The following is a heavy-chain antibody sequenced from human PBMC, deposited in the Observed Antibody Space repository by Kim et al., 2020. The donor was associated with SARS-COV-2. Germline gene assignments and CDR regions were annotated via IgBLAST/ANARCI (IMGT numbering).Heavy chain of an antibody. CDR1: GFTFSSYD. Sequence: GGSLRLSCAASGFTFSSYDMHWVRQATGKGLEWVSAIGTAGDTYYPGSVKGRFTISRENAKNSLYLQMNSLRAGDTAVYYCARAWVVGAFDIWGQGTMVTVSS. D-gene: IGHD2-15*01. CDR2: IGTAGDT. J-gene: IGHJ3*02. V-gene: IGHV3-13*04. CDR3: ARAWVVGAFDI.